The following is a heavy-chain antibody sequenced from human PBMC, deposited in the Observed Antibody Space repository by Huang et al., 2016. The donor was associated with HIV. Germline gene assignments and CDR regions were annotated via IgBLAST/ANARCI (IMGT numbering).Heavy chain of an antibody. CDR2: PYYTGTT. D-gene: IGHD5-12*01. J-gene: IGHJ5*02. V-gene: IGHV4-59*11. CDR3: ARESTFGSGCNDDWFDP. Sequence: QVHLQESGPGLVKPSGTLSLPCTVSGGSISRHHGSWIRQPPGKGLEWFGTPYYTGTTNKNPSLASRVTISVDRSRNYIALGMGSVTPSDTAVYYCARESTFGSGCNDDWFDPWGQGTLVSVSS. CDR1: GGSISRHH.